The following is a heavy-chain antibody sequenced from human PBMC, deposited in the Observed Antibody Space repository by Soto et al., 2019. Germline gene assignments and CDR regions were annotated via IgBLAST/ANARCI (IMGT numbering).Heavy chain of an antibody. Sequence: CVRQITMKGLEWMGSIHPGESDTRYSPSFQGQVTISADRSITTAYLQWSSLKASDTAMYYCARHEATYYNFYGMDVWGQGTTVTVSS. J-gene: IGHJ6*02. CDR3: ARHEATYYNFYGMDV. V-gene: IGHV5-51*01. CDR2: IHPGESDT.